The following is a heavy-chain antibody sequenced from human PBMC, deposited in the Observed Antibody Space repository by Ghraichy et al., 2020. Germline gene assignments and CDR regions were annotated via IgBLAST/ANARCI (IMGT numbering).Heavy chain of an antibody. CDR3: ARLYDNRAFDV. J-gene: IGHJ3*01. CDR1: GGSISSSSYY. D-gene: IGHD1-14*01. V-gene: IGHV4-39*01. Sequence: SQTLSLTCSVSGGSISSSSYYWGWIRQPPGEGLEWIGNIFYTGSTYYNPSLKSRLTIPVDTSKNKFSLKLSSVTAADTAVYYCARLYDNRAFDVWGQGTMVTVSS. CDR2: IFYTGST.